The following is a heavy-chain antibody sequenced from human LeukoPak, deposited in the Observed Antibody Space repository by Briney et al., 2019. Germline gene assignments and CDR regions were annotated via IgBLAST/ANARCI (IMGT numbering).Heavy chain of an antibody. CDR1: GGSISSSSYY. J-gene: IGHJ4*02. V-gene: IGHV4-39*07. CDR2: IYYSGST. CDR3: ARSGGLWLLTYYFDY. Sequence: PSETLSLTCTVSGGSISSSSYYWGWIRQPPGKGLEWIGSIYYSGSTYYNPSLKSRVTISVDTSKNQFSLKLSSVTAADTAVYFCARSGGLWLLTYYFDYWGQGTLVTVSS. D-gene: IGHD3-22*01.